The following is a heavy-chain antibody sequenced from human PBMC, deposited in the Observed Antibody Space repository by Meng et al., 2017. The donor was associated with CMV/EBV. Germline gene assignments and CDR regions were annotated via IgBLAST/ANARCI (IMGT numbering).Heavy chain of an antibody. V-gene: IGHV4-59*01. D-gene: IGHD4/OR15-4a*01. Sequence: GSLRLSCTVSGGSISSYYWSWIRQPPGKGLEWIGYIYYSGSTNYNPSLKSRVTISVDTSKNQFSLKLSSVTAADTAVYYCARDKSPRWGGLTTMTRGMDVWGQGTTVTVSS. CDR2: IYYSGST. J-gene: IGHJ6*02. CDR3: ARDKSPRWGGLTTMTRGMDV. CDR1: GGSISSYY.